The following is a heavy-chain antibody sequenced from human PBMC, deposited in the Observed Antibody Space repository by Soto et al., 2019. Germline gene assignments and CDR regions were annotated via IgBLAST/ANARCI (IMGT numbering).Heavy chain of an antibody. CDR1: GLTFSSYA. CDR2: ISGSGIST. Sequence: GGSLRLSCAASGLTFSSYAMSWVRQAPGKGLEWVSGISGSGISTYYADSVKGRFTISRDNAKNTLYLQMNSLRAEDTAVYYCARVPGYYYYYGMDVWGQGTTVTVSS. V-gene: IGHV3-23*01. CDR3: ARVPGYYYYYGMDV. J-gene: IGHJ6*02.